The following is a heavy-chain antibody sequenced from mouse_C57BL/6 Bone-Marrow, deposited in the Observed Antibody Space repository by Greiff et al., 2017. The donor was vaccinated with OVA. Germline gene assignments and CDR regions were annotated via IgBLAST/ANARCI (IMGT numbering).Heavy chain of an antibody. D-gene: IGHD1-1*01. CDR1: GYTFTSYW. CDR3: VITTVVSDY. CDR2: INPSSGYT. V-gene: IGHV1-7*01. J-gene: IGHJ2*01. Sequence: VQRVESGAELAKPGASVKLSCKASGYTFTSYWMHWVKQRPGQGLEWIGYINPSSGYTKYNQKFKDKATLTADKSSSTAYMQLSSLTYEDSAVYYCVITTVVSDYWGQGTTLTVSS.